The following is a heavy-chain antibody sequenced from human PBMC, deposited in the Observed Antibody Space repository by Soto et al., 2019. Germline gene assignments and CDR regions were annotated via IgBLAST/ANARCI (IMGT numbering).Heavy chain of an antibody. D-gene: IGHD6-6*01. J-gene: IGHJ6*02. CDR2: IWNDGSNE. V-gene: IGHV3-33*06. CDR1: GFTFSTYG. CDR3: AKSPAARPGGGMDV. Sequence: HPGGSLRLSCEASGFTFSTYGMHWIRQAPGKGLEWLAIIWNDGSNEYYADSVKGRFTISRDNSKNTLYLQLNSLRAEDTAVYHCAKSPAARPGGGMDVWGQGTTVTVSS.